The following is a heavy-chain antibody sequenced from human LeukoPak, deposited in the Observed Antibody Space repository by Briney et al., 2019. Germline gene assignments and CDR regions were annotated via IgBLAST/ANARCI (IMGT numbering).Heavy chain of an antibody. CDR1: GYTFTNYD. Sequence: ASVKVSCKASGYTFTNYDINWVRQASGQGLEWMGWMNPNSGNTGSAQKFQGRVTMTSNTSISTAYMELSSLRAEDTAVYYCAKAALQPLRYFDWLYSAPPEFDYWGQGTLVTVSS. CDR2: MNPNSGNT. J-gene: IGHJ4*02. D-gene: IGHD3-9*01. CDR3: AKAALQPLRYFDWLYSAPPEFDY. V-gene: IGHV1-8*01.